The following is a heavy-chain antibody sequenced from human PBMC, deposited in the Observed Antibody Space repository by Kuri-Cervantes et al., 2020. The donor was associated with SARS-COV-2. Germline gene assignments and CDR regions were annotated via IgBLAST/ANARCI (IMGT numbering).Heavy chain of an antibody. CDR1: GFTFSKYA. V-gene: IGHV3-48*01. Sequence: GESLKISCAASGFTFSKYAMNWVRQAPGKGLEWVSYNSASSANIHYADSVKGRFTISRDNSKNTLYLQMNSLRAEDTAVYYCASDSSGWYRDAFDIWGQGTMVTVSS. D-gene: IGHD6-19*01. J-gene: IGHJ3*02. CDR3: ASDSSGWYRDAFDI. CDR2: NSASSANI.